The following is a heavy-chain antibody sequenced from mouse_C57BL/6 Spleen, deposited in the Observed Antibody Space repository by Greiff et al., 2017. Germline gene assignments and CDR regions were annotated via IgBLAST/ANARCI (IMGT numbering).Heavy chain of an antibody. V-gene: IGHV1-82*01. J-gene: IGHJ2*01. CDR1: GYAFSSSW. Sequence: VQLQQSGPELVKPGASVKISCKASGYAFSSSWMNWVKQRPGKGLEWIGRIYPGDGDTNYNGKFKGKATLTADKSSSTAYMQLSSLTSEDSAVYFCASGYLDYWGQGTTLTVSS. CDR2: IYPGDGDT. CDR3: ASGYLDY.